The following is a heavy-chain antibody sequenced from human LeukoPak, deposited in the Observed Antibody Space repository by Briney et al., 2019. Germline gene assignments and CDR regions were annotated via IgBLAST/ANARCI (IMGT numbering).Heavy chain of an antibody. J-gene: IGHJ4*02. CDR2: ISGSGGST. CDR1: GFTFSSYA. D-gene: IGHD5-18*01. Sequence: GASLRLSCAASGFTFSSYAMSWVRQAPGKGLEWVSAISGSGGSTYYADSVKGRFTISRDNSKNTLCLQMNSLRAEDTAVYYCAKDVVDTAMDPMLDYWGQGTLVTVSS. CDR3: AKDVVDTAMDPMLDY. V-gene: IGHV3-23*01.